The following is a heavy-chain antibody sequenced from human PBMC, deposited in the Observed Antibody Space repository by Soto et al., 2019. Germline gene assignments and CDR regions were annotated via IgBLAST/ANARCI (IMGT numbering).Heavy chain of an antibody. Sequence: SVKVSCKASGFTFATSAVQWVRQARGQRLEWIGWIVVGSGYTDYAQKFQERLTITRDMSTGTAYMELSSLRSEDTAVYYCEAGIYDASGYHYSGQGPLVTVSS. CDR2: IVVGSGYT. CDR1: GFTFATSA. CDR3: EAGIYDASGYHY. D-gene: IGHD3-22*01. V-gene: IGHV1-58*01. J-gene: IGHJ4*02.